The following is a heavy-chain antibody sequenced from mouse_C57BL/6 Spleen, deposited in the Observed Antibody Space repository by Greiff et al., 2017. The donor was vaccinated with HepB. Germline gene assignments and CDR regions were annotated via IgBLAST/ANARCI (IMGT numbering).Heavy chain of an antibody. D-gene: IGHD2-1*01. CDR3: ARGRYGNFLFAY. V-gene: IGHV1-22*01. Sequence: VQLQQSGPELVKPGASVKMSCKASGYTFTDYNMHWVKQSHGKSLEWIGYINPNNGGTSYNQKFKGKATLTVNKSSSTAYMELRSLTSEDSAVYYCARGRYGNFLFAYWGQGTLVTVSA. CDR1: GYTFTDYN. J-gene: IGHJ3*01. CDR2: INPNNGGT.